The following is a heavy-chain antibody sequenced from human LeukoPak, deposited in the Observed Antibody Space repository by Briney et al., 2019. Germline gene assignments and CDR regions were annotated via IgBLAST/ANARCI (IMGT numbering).Heavy chain of an antibody. J-gene: IGHJ1*01. CDR2: INPNSGGT. CDR1: GYTFTGYY. V-gene: IGHV1-2*02. Sequence: ASVKVSCKASGYTFTGYYMHWVRQAPGQGLEWMGWINPNSGGTNYAQKFQGRVTMTGDTSISTAYMELSRLRSDDTAVSYCARDRIGEGSYSADYFQHWGQGTLVTVSS. CDR3: ARDRIGEGSYSADYFQH. D-gene: IGHD1-26*01.